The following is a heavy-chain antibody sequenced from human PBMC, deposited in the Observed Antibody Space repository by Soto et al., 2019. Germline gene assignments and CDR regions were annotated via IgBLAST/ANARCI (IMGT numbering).Heavy chain of an antibody. D-gene: IGHD6-19*01. CDR1: DGSISGNF. Sequence: SETLFLTCTVSDGSISGNFLTWIRQPAGKGLEWIGRISSNGNTDYNPSLKSRVTMSIDTSKNHFSLDLISVTTSDTAIYYCAREVWVAGLLYYFDFWGQGTLVTVYS. CDR2: ISSNGNT. CDR3: AREVWVAGLLYYFDF. V-gene: IGHV4-4*07. J-gene: IGHJ4*02.